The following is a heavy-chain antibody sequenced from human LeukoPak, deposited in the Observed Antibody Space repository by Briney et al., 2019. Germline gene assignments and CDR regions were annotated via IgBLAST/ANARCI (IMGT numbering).Heavy chain of an antibody. V-gene: IGHV3-30-3*01. D-gene: IGHD3-22*01. Sequence: GGSLSLSCAASGFTFSSYAMHWVRQAPGKGLEWVAVISYDGSNKYYADSVKGRFTISRDNSKNTLYLQMNSLRAEDTAVYYCARNYDSSGYYGFDYWGQGTLVTVSS. J-gene: IGHJ4*02. CDR3: ARNYDSSGYYGFDY. CDR2: ISYDGSNK. CDR1: GFTFSSYA.